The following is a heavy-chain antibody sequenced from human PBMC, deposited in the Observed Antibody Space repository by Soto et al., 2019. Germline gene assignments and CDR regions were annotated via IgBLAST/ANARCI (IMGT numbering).Heavy chain of an antibody. CDR1: LFTFSSYA. CDR3: AKDVPYYYYGSGSYPYYFDY. Sequence: GWALRLSCSASLFTFSSYAMGLVRQSPVKVLEFFSAVSGSGGSTYYADSVKGRFTISRDNSKNTLYLQMNSLRAEDMAVYYCAKDVPYYYYGSGSYPYYFDYWGQGTLVTVSS. J-gene: IGHJ4*02. D-gene: IGHD3-10*01. V-gene: IGHV3-23*01. CDR2: VSGSGGST.